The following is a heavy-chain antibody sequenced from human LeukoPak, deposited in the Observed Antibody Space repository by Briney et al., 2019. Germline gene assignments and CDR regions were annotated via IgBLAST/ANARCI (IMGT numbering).Heavy chain of an antibody. V-gene: IGHV4-34*01. CDR2: INHSGST. Sequence: PSETLSLTCAVYGGSLSGYYWNWIRQPPRKGLQLIGEINHSGSTNYNPSLKSRVTISLDTSKNQFSLKLSSVTAADTAVYYCSRALTQDSSGYYSHFDYWGQGTLVTVSS. J-gene: IGHJ4*02. CDR3: SRALTQDSSGYYSHFDY. CDR1: GGSLSGYY. D-gene: IGHD3-22*01.